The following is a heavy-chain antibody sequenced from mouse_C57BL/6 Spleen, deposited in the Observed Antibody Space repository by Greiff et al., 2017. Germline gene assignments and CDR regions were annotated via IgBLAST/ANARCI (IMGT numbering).Heavy chain of an antibody. D-gene: IGHD1-1*01. CDR1: GFTFSSYG. CDR3: ARPPTVVATDYAMDY. CDR2: ISSGGSYT. J-gene: IGHJ4*01. V-gene: IGHV5-6*02. Sequence: DVKLVESGGDLVKPGGSLKLSCAASGFTFSSYGMSWVRQTPDKRLEWVATISSGGSYTYYPDSVKGRFTISRDNAKNTLYLQMSSLKSEDTAMYYCARPPTVVATDYAMDYWGQGTSVTVSS.